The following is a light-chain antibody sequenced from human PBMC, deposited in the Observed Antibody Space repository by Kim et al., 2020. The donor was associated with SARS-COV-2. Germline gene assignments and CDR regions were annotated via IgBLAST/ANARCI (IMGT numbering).Light chain of an antibody. CDR1: QSINSW. CDR3: QQYNNYWT. J-gene: IGKJ1*01. V-gene: IGKV1-5*03. Sequence: DIQMTQSPSTLSASVGYRVIITCRASQSINSWLAWYQQQPGKAPKLLIYKASRLETGVPPRFSGSGSGTEFTLTISSLQSDDSATYYCQQYNNYWTLGQGTKVDIK. CDR2: KAS.